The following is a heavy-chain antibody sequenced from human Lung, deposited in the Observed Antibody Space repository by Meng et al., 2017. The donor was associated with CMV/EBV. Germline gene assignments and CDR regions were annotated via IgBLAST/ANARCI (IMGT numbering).Heavy chain of an antibody. CDR2: ISAYNGNT. V-gene: IGHV1-18*01. CDR1: GYTFTIYG. Sequence: ASXXVSXKASGYTFTIYGISWVRQAPGQGLEWMGWISAYNGNTNYAQKLQGRVTMTTDTSTSTAYMELRSLRSDDTAVYYCARVRYYDFWSGYFNGMDVWXQGTTVTVSS. J-gene: IGHJ6*02. CDR3: ARVRYYDFWSGYFNGMDV. D-gene: IGHD3-3*01.